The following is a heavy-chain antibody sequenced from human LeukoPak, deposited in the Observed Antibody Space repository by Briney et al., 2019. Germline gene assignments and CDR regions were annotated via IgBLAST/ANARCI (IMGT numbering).Heavy chain of an antibody. Sequence: ASVKVSCKASGYTFTGYYMHWMRQAPGQGLEWMGWINPNSGGTNYQGRVTMTRDTSISTAYMELSRLRSDDTAVYYCARAVNYYDSSGYTDYWGQGTLVTVSS. CDR3: ARAVNYYDSSGYTDY. CDR1: GYTFTGYY. D-gene: IGHD3-22*01. V-gene: IGHV1-2*02. CDR2: INPNSGGT. J-gene: IGHJ4*02.